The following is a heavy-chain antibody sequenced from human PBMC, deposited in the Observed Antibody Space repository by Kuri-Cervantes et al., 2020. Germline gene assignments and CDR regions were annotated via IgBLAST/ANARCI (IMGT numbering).Heavy chain of an antibody. CDR1: GGSISSSFW. J-gene: IGHJ5*02. D-gene: IGHD3-10*01. CDR3: AGASDESGSGSYYNVGFDP. V-gene: IGHV4-4*02. CDR2: IFHSGNT. Sequence: GSLRLSCAVSGGSISSSFWWSWVRQPPGKGLEWIGEIFHSGNTNYNPSLKSRVTISVDKSKNQFSLKLTSVTAADTAVYYCAGASDESGSGSYYNVGFDPWGQGTLVTVSS.